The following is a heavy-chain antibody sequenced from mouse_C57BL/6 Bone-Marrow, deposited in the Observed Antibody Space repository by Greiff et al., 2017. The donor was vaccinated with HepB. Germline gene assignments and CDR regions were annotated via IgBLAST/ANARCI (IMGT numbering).Heavy chain of an antibody. J-gene: IGHJ1*03. Sequence: QVQLQQPGAELVKPGASVKLSCKASGYTFTSYWMHWVKQRPGQGLEWIGLLHPNSGSTNYNEKFKSKATLTVDKSSSTAYMQLSSLTSEDSAVYYCAREDYGSSDGGYFDVWGTGTTVTVSS. D-gene: IGHD1-1*01. CDR1: GYTFTSYW. CDR3: AREDYGSSDGGYFDV. V-gene: IGHV1-64*01. CDR2: LHPNSGST.